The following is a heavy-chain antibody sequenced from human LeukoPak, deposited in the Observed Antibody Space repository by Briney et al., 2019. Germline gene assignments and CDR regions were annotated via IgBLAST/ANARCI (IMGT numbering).Heavy chain of an antibody. J-gene: IGHJ4*02. D-gene: IGHD3-9*01. Sequence: GESLRLSCAASGFTFSSYAMSWVRQAPGKGLEWVSAISGSGGSTYYADSVKGRFTISRDNSKNTLYLQMNSLRAEDTAVYYCAKDPGYDILTGYIPGFDYWGQGTLVTVSS. CDR1: GFTFSSYA. CDR3: AKDPGYDILTGYIPGFDY. CDR2: ISGSGGST. V-gene: IGHV3-23*01.